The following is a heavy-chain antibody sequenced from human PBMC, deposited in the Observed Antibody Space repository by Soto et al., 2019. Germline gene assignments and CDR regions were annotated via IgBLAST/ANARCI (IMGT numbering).Heavy chain of an antibody. J-gene: IGHJ6*02. CDR1: GFTSNDYS. Sequence: GGSLRLSCEASGFTSNDYSMDWVRQAPEKGLEWVSSISSSGTYIYYADSVKGRFAISRDNANNVMYLQMDTLRAEDTAVYYCVRAGHVFDVHYYGMDLWGQGTTVTAP. V-gene: IGHV3-21*01. CDR2: ISSSGTYI. CDR3: VRAGHVFDVHYYGMDL. D-gene: IGHD3-10*01.